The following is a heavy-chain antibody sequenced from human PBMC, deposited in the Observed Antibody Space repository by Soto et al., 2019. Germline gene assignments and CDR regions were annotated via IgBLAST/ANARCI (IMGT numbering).Heavy chain of an antibody. Sequence: QVQLVQSGAEEKKPGASVKVSCKASGYTFISYAMHWVRQAPGQSLEWMGWINPGNGDTKYSQTLQGRVTLTRDTSASTAYMVLTSLSSDDTAVYYCAAGGGGSRYWGQGTLVTVSS. CDR2: INPGNGDT. D-gene: IGHD2-15*01. V-gene: IGHV1-3*05. CDR1: GYTFISYA. CDR3: AAGGGGSRY. J-gene: IGHJ4*02.